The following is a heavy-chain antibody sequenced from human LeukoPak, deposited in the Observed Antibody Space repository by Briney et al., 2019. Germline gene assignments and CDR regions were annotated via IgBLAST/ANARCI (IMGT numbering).Heavy chain of an antibody. CDR1: GFTFSSYW. Sequence: GGSLRLSCAASGFTFSSYWMNWVRQAPGKGLEWVANIKQDGSEKYYVDSVKGRFTISRDNAKNSLYLQMNSLRAEDTAVYYCARAPSGGTLDYWGQGTLVTVSS. CDR3: ARAPSGGTLDY. CDR2: IKQDGSEK. V-gene: IGHV3-7*04. D-gene: IGHD3-16*01. J-gene: IGHJ4*02.